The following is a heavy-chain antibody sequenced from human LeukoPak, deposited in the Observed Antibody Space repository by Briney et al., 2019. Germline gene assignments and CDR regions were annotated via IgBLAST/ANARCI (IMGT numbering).Heavy chain of an antibody. CDR3: ITDLRVGRSSGPHYFDC. J-gene: IGHJ4*02. Sequence: GGSLRLSCAASGFTFSNAWMSWVRQAPGKGLEWVGHIKSKTEGGTTDYAAPVKGRFTISRDDSKNTLYLQMNSLKTEDTAVYYCITDLRVGRSSGPHYFDCRGQGTLVTVSS. D-gene: IGHD6-6*01. V-gene: IGHV3-15*01. CDR2: IKSKTEGGTT. CDR1: GFTFSNAW.